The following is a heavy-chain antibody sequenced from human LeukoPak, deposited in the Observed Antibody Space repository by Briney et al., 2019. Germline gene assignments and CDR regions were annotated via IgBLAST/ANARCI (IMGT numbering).Heavy chain of an antibody. J-gene: IGHJ4*02. CDR3: ARNRGDPSYFDY. CDR1: GFTFNGYS. D-gene: IGHD4-17*01. CDR2: ISTSSSYI. V-gene: IGHV3-21*01. Sequence: GGSLRLSCTASGFTFNGYSMNWVRQAPGKGLEWVSSISTSSSYIYYADSVKGRFTISRNNPKNSLYLQMNSLRAEDTAVYYCARNRGDPSYFDYWGQGTLVSVSS.